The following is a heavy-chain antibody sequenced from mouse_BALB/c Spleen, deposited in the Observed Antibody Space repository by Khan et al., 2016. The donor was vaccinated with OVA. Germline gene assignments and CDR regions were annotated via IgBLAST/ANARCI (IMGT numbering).Heavy chain of an antibody. CDR1: GYTFTNYG. CDR3: ARMGPYWYFDL. J-gene: IGHJ1*01. Sequence: QIQLVQSGPELKKPGETVKISCKASGYTFTNYGMNWVKQAPGKGLKWMGWINTYTGEPTYADDFKGRFAFSLETSARTAYLQINNLKNEDTAKCYCARMGPYWYFDLWGAGTTVTVSA. V-gene: IGHV9-3-1*01. CDR2: INTYTGEP.